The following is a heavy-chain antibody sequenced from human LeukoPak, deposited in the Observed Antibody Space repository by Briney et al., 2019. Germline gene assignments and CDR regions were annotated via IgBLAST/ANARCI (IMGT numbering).Heavy chain of an antibody. V-gene: IGHV1-18*01. CDR2: ITTYNGNT. CDR1: GYTFPSFG. Sequence: ASVKVSCKASGYTFPSFGVTWVRQTPGEGLEWMGWITTYNGNTDYAEKLQGRVTMTADTSTNTAYMELSSLRSEDTAVYYCARGGIQLWFNYWGQGTLVTVSS. J-gene: IGHJ4*02. D-gene: IGHD5-18*01. CDR3: ARGGIQLWFNY.